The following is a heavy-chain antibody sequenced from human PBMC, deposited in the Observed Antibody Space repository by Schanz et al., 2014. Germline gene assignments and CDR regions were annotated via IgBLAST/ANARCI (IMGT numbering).Heavy chain of an antibody. D-gene: IGHD2-15*01. J-gene: IGHJ4*02. Sequence: EVHLVESGGGLVQPGGSLRLSCAASGITFSSHSFNWVRQAPGKGLEWVSYISSASSTINYADSVKGRFTISRDNAKNSLFLQMNSLRTEDTAVYYCARLDPYCRSGTCSRAFDFWGQGTLVTVSS. V-gene: IGHV3-48*01. CDR2: ISSASSTI. CDR1: GITFSSHS. CDR3: ARLDPYCRSGTCSRAFDF.